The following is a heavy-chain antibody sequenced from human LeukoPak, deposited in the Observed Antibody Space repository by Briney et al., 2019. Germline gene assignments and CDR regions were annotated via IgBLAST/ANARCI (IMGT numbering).Heavy chain of an antibody. V-gene: IGHV3-53*01. J-gene: IGHJ4*02. CDR1: GFTVSSNY. CDR3: ASPRFYGHNYKSDY. CDR2: IYSGGST. Sequence: PGGSLRLSCAASGFTVSSNYMSWVRQAPGKGLEWVSVIYSGGSTYYADSVKGRFTISRDNSKNTLYLQMNSLRAEDTAVYYCASPRFYGHNYKSDYWGQGTLVTVSS. D-gene: IGHD5-24*01.